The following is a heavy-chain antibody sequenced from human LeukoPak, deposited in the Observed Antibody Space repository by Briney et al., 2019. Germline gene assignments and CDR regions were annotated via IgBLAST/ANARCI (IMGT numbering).Heavy chain of an antibody. V-gene: IGHV3-23*01. D-gene: IGHD6-19*01. CDR1: GLPFSGTA. J-gene: IGHJ5*02. CDR2: ISHDGMNA. CDR3: AKDGAQYSSGPECDP. Sequence: GGSLRLSCAASGLPFSGTAMSWVRQALGKGLEWVSAISHDGMNAHYADSVKGRFTISRDNSKKTVSLEMSSLTAADTGVYYCAKDGAQYSSGPECDPRGQGALVTVSP.